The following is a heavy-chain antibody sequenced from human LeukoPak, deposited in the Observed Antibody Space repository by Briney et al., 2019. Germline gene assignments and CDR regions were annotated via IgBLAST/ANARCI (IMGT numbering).Heavy chain of an antibody. CDR2: INHSGST. CDR1: GGSFSGYY. D-gene: IGHD3-10*01. Sequence: PSETLSLTCAVYGGSFSGYYWSWIRQPPGKGLEWIGEINHSGSTNYNPSLKSRVTISVDTSKNQFSLKLSSVTAADTAVYYCARGRGGITMARYDYWGQGTLVTVSS. CDR3: ARGRGGITMARYDY. J-gene: IGHJ4*02. V-gene: IGHV4-34*01.